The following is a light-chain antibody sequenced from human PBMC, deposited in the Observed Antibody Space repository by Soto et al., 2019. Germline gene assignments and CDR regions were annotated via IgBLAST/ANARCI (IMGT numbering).Light chain of an antibody. J-gene: IGKJ1*01. CDR2: GAS. V-gene: IGKV3-20*01. CDR3: NEYGTART. Sequence: EIWLTQSPGTLSLSPGERATLSCRASQSVSSSYLAWYQQKPGQDPRLLIYGASSRATGSQDRFSGSGSATDFTLTVSGLEPEDFGVYCCNEYGTARTCGQGTKAEIK. CDR1: QSVSSSY.